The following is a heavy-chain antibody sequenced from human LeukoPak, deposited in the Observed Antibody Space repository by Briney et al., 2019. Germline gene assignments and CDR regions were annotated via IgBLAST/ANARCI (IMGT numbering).Heavy chain of an antibody. Sequence: PGGSLRLSCAASGFTFSSYWMSWVRQAPGKGLEWVANIKQDGSEKYYVDSVKGRFTISRDNAKNSLSLQMNSLRAEDTAVYYCASRNQYCGGDCFWAFDIWGQGTMVTVSS. V-gene: IGHV3-7*02. CDR3: ASRNQYCGGDCFWAFDI. CDR2: IKQDGSEK. CDR1: GFTFSSYW. D-gene: IGHD2-21*02. J-gene: IGHJ3*02.